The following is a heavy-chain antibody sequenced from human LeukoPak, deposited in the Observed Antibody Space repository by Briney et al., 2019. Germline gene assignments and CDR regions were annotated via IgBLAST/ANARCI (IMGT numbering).Heavy chain of an antibody. Sequence: SETLSLTCAVSGGSISSSNWWSWVRQPPGKGLEWIGEIYHSGSTNYNPSLKSRVTISLDTSKNQFSLKLRSVTAADTAVYYCARKAPGTLDLWGRGTLVTVSS. V-gene: IGHV4-4*02. CDR3: ARKAPGTLDL. CDR2: IYHSGST. CDR1: GGSISSSNW. J-gene: IGHJ2*01.